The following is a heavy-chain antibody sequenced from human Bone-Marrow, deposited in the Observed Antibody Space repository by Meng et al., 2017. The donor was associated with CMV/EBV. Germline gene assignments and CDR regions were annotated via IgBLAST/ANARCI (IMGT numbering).Heavy chain of an antibody. Sequence: SETLSLTCTVSGGSISSTSYYWGWIRQPPGKGLEWIGIIYNTGSTYYNPSLKSRVTISVDTPKNQFSLKLRSVAAADTAVYYCARHGISTSSDYHFDFWGQGTLVTVSS. J-gene: IGHJ4*02. D-gene: IGHD2-2*01. CDR2: IYNTGST. V-gene: IGHV4-39*01. CDR3: ARHGISTSSDYHFDF. CDR1: GGSISSTSYY.